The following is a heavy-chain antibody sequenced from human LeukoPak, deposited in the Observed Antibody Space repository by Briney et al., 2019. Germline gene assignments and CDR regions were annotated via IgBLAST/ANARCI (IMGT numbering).Heavy chain of an antibody. Sequence: SETLSLTCTVSGGSISSSSYYWGWIRQPPGKGLEWIGYIYYSGTTYYNPSLESRVTISVDTSKNQFSLKLSSVTAADTAVYYCVRNSNDYSYFDYWGQGTLVTVSA. CDR1: GGSISSSSYY. D-gene: IGHD3-22*01. J-gene: IGHJ4*02. CDR2: IYYSGTT. V-gene: IGHV4-31*03. CDR3: VRNSNDYSYFDY.